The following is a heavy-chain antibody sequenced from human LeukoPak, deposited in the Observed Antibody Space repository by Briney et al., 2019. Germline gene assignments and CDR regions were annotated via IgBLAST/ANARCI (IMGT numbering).Heavy chain of an antibody. D-gene: IGHD4-17*01. Sequence: GGSLRLSCAASGFTFSSYGMHWVRQAPGRGLEWVAVISYDGSNKYYADSVKGRFTISRDNSKNTLYLQMNSLRAEDTAVYYCAREDYGAAVWGQGTLVTVSS. J-gene: IGHJ4*02. CDR2: ISYDGSNK. V-gene: IGHV3-30*03. CDR3: AREDYGAAV. CDR1: GFTFSSYG.